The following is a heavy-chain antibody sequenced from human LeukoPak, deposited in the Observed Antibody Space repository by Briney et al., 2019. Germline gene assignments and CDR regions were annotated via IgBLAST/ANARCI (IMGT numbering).Heavy chain of an antibody. V-gene: IGHV3-23*01. D-gene: IGHD6-19*01. CDR2: IVGDGGRT. CDR3: AKDARRTSGWYFFDY. Sequence: GGSLRLSCAASGFIFTTYAMSWVRQAPGKGLEWVSAIVGDGGRTYYADSVKGRFTISRDNSKNTLFLQMNSLRAEDTAVYYCAKDARRTSGWYFFDYWGQGTLVTVSS. J-gene: IGHJ4*02. CDR1: GFIFTTYA.